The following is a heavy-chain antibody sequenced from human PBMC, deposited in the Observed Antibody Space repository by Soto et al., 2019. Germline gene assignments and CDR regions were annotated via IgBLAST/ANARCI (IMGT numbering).Heavy chain of an antibody. CDR1: GFSFRDYY. J-gene: IGHJ5*02. Sequence: QVQLVESGGALVKPGGSLRLSCAASGFSFRDYYMSWFRQAPGKGLEWISYISGSGNTIYYADSVKGRFIISRDNAKNSLFLQMNSLRADDTAVYHCARDRLPMVVVVMGWFDPGGQGTLVTVSS. CDR3: ARDRLPMVVVVMGWFDP. D-gene: IGHD3-22*01. V-gene: IGHV3-11*01. CDR2: ISGSGNTI.